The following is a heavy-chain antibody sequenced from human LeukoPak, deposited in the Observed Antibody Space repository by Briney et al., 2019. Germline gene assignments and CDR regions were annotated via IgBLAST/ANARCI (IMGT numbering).Heavy chain of an antibody. CDR2: INWNGGST. CDR3: ARIGSDPYSSSWYG. V-gene: IGHV3-20*04. Sequence: GGSLRLSCAASGFTFDDYGMSWVRQAPGKGLEWVSGINWNGGSTGYADFVKGRFTISRDNAKNSLYLQMNSLRDEDTAVYYCARIGSDPYSSSWYGWGQGTLVTVSS. J-gene: IGHJ4*02. CDR1: GFTFDDYG. D-gene: IGHD6-13*01.